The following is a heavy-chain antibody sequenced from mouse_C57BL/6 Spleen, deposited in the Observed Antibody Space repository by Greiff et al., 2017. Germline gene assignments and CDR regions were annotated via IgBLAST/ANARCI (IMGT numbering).Heavy chain of an antibody. CDR2: IYPRSGNT. J-gene: IGHJ4*01. Sequence: VQLQQSGAELARPGASVKLSCKASGYTFTSYGISWVKQRTGPGLAWIGEIYPRSGNTYYNEKFKGKATLTADKSSRTAYMELRSLTSEDSAVYFCARFYDYDVYYAMDYWGQGTSVTVSS. V-gene: IGHV1-81*01. CDR1: GYTFTSYG. CDR3: ARFYDYDVYYAMDY. D-gene: IGHD2-4*01.